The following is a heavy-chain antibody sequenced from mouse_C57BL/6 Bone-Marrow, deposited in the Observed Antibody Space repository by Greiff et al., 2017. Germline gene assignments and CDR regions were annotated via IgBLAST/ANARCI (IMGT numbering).Heavy chain of an antibody. D-gene: IGHD1-2*01. CDR2: IYPGDGDT. V-gene: IGHV1-82*01. CDR1: GYAFSSSW. Sequence: QVQLKESGPELVKPGASVKISCKASGYAFSSSWMNWVKQRPGKGLEWIGRIYPGDGDTNYNGKFKGKATLTADKSSSTAYMQLSSLTSEDSAVYFCASYGHWYFDVWGTGTTVTVSS. CDR3: ASYGHWYFDV. J-gene: IGHJ1*03.